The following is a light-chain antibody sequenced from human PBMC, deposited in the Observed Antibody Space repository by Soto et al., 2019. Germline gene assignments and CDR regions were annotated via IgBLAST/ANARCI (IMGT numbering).Light chain of an antibody. CDR2: GAY. Sequence: EIVLTQSPGTLSLSPGERATLSCRASQSVSSNYLAWYQQKPGQAPRLLIYGAYSRATGIQDRFSGSGSGTDFTLTIRRLEPEDSAVYYCKQYGSSPLTFGGGTKVDIK. CDR3: KQYGSSPLT. V-gene: IGKV3-20*01. J-gene: IGKJ4*01. CDR1: QSVSSNY.